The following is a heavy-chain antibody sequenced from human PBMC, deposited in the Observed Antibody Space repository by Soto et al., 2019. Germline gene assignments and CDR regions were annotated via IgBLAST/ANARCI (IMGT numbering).Heavy chain of an antibody. Sequence: GASVKVSCKASGYTFSDHYIHWVRQAPGQGFEWMGWINPNGGGSNYAQNFQGWVTMTSDTSINTVYMELSRLRSDDTAVYYCARDSSPVPGSMDVWGQGTTVTVSS. CDR2: INPNGGGS. D-gene: IGHD6-19*01. CDR1: GYTFSDHY. CDR3: ARDSSPVPGSMDV. J-gene: IGHJ6*02. V-gene: IGHV1-2*04.